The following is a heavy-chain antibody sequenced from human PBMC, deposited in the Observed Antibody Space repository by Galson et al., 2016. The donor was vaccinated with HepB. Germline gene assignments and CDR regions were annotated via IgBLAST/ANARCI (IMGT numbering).Heavy chain of an antibody. CDR2: ISWNSGSI. J-gene: IGHJ4*02. V-gene: IGHV3-9*01. CDR3: AKDISYSSSWYHLGY. CDR1: GFTFDDYD. D-gene: IGHD6-13*01. Sequence: SLRLSCAASGFTFDDYDMHWVRQAPGKGLEWVSGISWNSGSIGYADSVKDRVTISRDNAQNSLYMQMNSLRTEDTALYYCAKDISYSSSWYHLGYWGQGTLVTVSS.